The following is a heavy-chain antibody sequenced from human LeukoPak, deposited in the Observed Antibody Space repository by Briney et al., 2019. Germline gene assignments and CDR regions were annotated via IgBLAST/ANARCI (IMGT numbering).Heavy chain of an antibody. V-gene: IGHV4-59*01. CDR1: GGSISSYY. CDR3: ARDVGGWYDY. J-gene: IGHJ4*02. D-gene: IGHD6-19*01. Sequence: SETQSLTCTVSGGSISSYYWSWIRQPPGKGLEWIGYIYYSGSTNYNPSLKSRVTISVDTSKNQFSLKLSSVTAADTAVYYCARDVGGWYDYWGQGTLVTVSS. CDR2: IYYSGST.